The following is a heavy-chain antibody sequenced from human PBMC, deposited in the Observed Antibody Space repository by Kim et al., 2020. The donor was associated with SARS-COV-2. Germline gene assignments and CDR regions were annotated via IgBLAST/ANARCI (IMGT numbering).Heavy chain of an antibody. J-gene: IGHJ6*03. V-gene: IGHV1-8*01. CDR3: ARGGSWYYYYYYMDV. D-gene: IGHD6-13*01. CDR2: MNPNSGNT. Sequence: ASVKVSCKASGYTFTSYDINWVRQATGQGLEWMGWMNPNSGNTGYAQKFQGRVTMTRNTSISTAYMELSSLRSEDTAVYYCARGGSWYYYYYYMDVWGKGTTVTVSS. CDR1: GYTFTSYD.